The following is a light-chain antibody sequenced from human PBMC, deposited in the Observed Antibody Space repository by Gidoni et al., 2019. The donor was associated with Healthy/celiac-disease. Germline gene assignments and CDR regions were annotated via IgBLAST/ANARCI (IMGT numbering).Light chain of an antibody. Sequence: QMTQSTTSLSASVGDRVTITCRASQGIRNDLGWYQQKPGKAPKLLIYAASSGAGTDFPLTISSLPPEDFATYYRLPDYKYPRTFGGGTKVEIK. CDR1: QGIRND. CDR3: LPDYKYPRT. V-gene: IGKV1-6*01. CDR2: AAS. J-gene: IGKJ4*01.